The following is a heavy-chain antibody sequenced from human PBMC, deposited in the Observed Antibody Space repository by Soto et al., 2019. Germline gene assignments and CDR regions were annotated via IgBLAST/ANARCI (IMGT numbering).Heavy chain of an antibody. V-gene: IGHV1-69*12. Sequence: QVQLVQSGAEVKKPGSSVRVSCRTSGGTFKKYGFSWVRQAPGQGLEWMGGIIPMYGIANYGQIFQGRLTITADESTNTVYMDWTSLKSEDTAVYYCAGEVGGTGLHLWGQGTQVTVSS. CDR1: GGTFKKYG. CDR3: AGEVGGTGLHL. D-gene: IGHD1-26*01. CDR2: IIPMYGIA. J-gene: IGHJ5*02.